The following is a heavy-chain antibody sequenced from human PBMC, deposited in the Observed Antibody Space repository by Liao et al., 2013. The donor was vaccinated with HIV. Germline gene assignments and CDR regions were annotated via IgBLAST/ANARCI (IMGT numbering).Heavy chain of an antibody. Sequence: QVRLQESGPGLVKPSQTLSLTCTVSGDSISSGSYYWNWIRQPAGKGLEWIGRIYTSGSTNYSPSLKSRVTISVDTSKNQFSLKLSSVTAADTAVYYCARPTYYYGSGKYWYDYWGQGTLVTVSS. CDR1: GDSISSGSYY. D-gene: IGHD3-10*01. CDR3: ARPTYYYGSGKYWYDY. J-gene: IGHJ4*02. CDR2: IYTSGST. V-gene: IGHV4-61*02.